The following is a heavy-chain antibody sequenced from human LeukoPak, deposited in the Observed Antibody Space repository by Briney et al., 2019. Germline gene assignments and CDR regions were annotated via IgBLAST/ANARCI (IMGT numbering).Heavy chain of an antibody. V-gene: IGHV4-4*09. D-gene: IGHD3-22*01. J-gene: IGHJ1*01. CDR2: IYSSGST. CDR1: GGSISSYY. CDR3: ARGQSYPYYYDSSGNAEYFQH. Sequence: SETLSLTCTVSGGSISSYYWSWIRQPPGKGLEWIGYIYSSGSTNYNPSLKSRVTISVDTSKNQFSLKLSSVTAADTAVYYCARGQSYPYYYDSSGNAEYFQHWGQGTLVTVSS.